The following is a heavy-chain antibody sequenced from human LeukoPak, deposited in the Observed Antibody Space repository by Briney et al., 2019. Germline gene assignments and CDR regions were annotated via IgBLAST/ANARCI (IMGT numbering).Heavy chain of an antibody. V-gene: IGHV3-48*04. CDR3: ARGGGYYDSSGYYDYFDY. D-gene: IGHD3-22*01. Sequence: PGGSLRLSCAASGFTFSSYSMNWVRQAPGKGLEWVSYISSSSSTIHYADSVKGRFTISRDNAKNSLYLQMNSLRAEDTAVYYCARGGGYYDSSGYYDYFDYWGQGTLVTVSS. J-gene: IGHJ4*02. CDR2: ISSSSSTI. CDR1: GFTFSSYS.